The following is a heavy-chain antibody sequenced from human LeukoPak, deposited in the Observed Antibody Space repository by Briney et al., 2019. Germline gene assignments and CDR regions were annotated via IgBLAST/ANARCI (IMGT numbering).Heavy chain of an antibody. CDR2: IRYDGSNK. CDR3: ARVWFGEGSFDWFDP. Sequence: PGGSLRLSCAASGFTFSSYGMHWVRQAPGKGLEWVAFIRYDGSNKYYADSVKGRFTISRDNSKNTLYLQMNSLRAEDTAVYYCARVWFGEGSFDWFDPWGQGTLVTVSS. CDR1: GFTFSSYG. J-gene: IGHJ5*02. V-gene: IGHV3-30*02. D-gene: IGHD3-10*01.